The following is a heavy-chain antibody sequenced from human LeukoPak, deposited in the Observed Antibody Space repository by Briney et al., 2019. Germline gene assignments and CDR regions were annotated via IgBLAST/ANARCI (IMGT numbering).Heavy chain of an antibody. CDR3: APLVGATEGFDY. J-gene: IGHJ4*02. CDR2: IYTSGST. D-gene: IGHD1-26*01. Sequence: SETLSLTCTVSGGSISSGSYYWSWIRQPAGKGLEWIGRIYTSGSTNYNPSLKSRVTISVDTFKNQFSLKLSSVTAADTAVYYCAPLVGATEGFDYWGQGTLVTVSS. CDR1: GGSISSGSYY. V-gene: IGHV4-61*02.